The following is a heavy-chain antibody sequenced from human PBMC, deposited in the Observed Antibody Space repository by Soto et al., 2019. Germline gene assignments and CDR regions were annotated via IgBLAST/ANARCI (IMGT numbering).Heavy chain of an antibody. Sequence: GSLRLSCAASGFTFSSYAMHWVRQAPGKGLEWVAVISYDGSNKYYADSVKGRFTISGDNSKNTLYLQMNSLRAEDTAVYYCARVWVTTADAFDIWGQGTMVTVSS. CDR3: ARVWVTTADAFDI. J-gene: IGHJ3*02. CDR2: ISYDGSNK. D-gene: IGHD4-17*01. CDR1: GFTFSSYA. V-gene: IGHV3-30-3*01.